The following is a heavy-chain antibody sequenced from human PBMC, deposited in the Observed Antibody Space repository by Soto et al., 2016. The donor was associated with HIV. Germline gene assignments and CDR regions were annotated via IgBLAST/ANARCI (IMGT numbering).Heavy chain of an antibody. CDR3: ASSDGPSRKFDS. CDR1: GMTFSSHS. J-gene: IGHJ4*02. Sequence: EVQLVESGGGLVQPGGSLRLSCAASGMTFSSHSLNRVRQAPGKGLEWISYISSGSATIHYADSVKGRFTISRDNAKNSLFLQMNSLRAEDTAVYYCASSDGPSRKFDSWGQGTLVIVSS. CDR2: ISSGSATI. V-gene: IGHV3-48*01.